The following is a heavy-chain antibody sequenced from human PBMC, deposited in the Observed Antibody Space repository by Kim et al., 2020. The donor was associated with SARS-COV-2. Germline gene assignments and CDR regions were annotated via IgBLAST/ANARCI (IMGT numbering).Heavy chain of an antibody. J-gene: IGHJ4*02. CDR3: AKDSNSLQDFWRGAFDY. V-gene: IGHV3-23*01. Sequence: VKGRFTISRDNSKNTLYLQMNSLRAEDTAVYYCAKDSNSLQDFWRGAFDYWGQGTLVTVSS. D-gene: IGHD3-3*01.